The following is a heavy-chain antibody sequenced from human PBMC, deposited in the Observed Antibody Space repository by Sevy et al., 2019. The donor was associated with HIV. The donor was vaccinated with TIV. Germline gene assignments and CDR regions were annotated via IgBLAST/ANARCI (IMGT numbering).Heavy chain of an antibody. V-gene: IGHV3-21*06. CDR3: ACTGCSITCCVTADSFHI. CDR2: ISGISNYI. CDR1: GFTFSSYS. J-gene: IGHJ3*02. Sequence: GGSLRLSCAASGFTFSSYSMNWVRQAPGKGLEWVSSISGISNYIYYADSVKGRFTISRDNAKNSLYLQMNSLRAEDTAVYYCACTGCSITCCVTADSFHIWGQGTLVTVSS. D-gene: IGHD2-2*01.